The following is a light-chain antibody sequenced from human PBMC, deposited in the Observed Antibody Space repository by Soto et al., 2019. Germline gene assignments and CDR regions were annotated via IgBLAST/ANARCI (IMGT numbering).Light chain of an antibody. CDR2: EVN. J-gene: IGLJ1*01. CDR1: SSDVGSCNC. V-gene: IGLV2-8*01. Sequence: QSALTQPPSASGSPGQSVTISCTGTSSDVGSCNCVSWYQQYPGKAPKLMIYEVNKRPSGVPDRFSGSKSGNTASLTVSGLYAEDEADYYCSSYAGSNNFPYVFGTGTKSPS. CDR3: SSYAGSNNFPYV.